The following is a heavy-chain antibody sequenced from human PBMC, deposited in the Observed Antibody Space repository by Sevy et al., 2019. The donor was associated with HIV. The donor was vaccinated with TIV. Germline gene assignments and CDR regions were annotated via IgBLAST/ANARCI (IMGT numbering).Heavy chain of an antibody. CDR2: INVGNGNT. J-gene: IGHJ4*02. CDR1: GYTFTNYA. V-gene: IGHV1-3*01. D-gene: IGHD2-15*01. Sequence: ASVKVSCKASGYTFTNYAIHWVRQAPGQKLEWMGRINVGNGNTLSQKFQDRATFTRDTSASTAYMQLSSLRSKDTAVYYCARGEFCSGSSCYSEFFDYWGQGALVTVSS. CDR3: ARGEFCSGSSCYSEFFDY.